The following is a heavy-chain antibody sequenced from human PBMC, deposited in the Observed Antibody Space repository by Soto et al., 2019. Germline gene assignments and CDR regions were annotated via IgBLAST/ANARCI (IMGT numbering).Heavy chain of an antibody. CDR1: VFTFSIYG. V-gene: IGHV3-30*18. CDR2: ISYDGSNK. CDR3: AKAMAGHYDFWSGYHLPHGMDV. D-gene: IGHD3-3*01. J-gene: IGHJ6*02. Sequence: WGSLLVSCATSVFTFSIYGMHWVRQAPGKGLELVAVISYDGSNKYYADSVKGRFTISRDNSKNTLYLQMNSLRAEDTAVYYCAKAMAGHYDFWSGYHLPHGMDVWGQGTTVTVSS.